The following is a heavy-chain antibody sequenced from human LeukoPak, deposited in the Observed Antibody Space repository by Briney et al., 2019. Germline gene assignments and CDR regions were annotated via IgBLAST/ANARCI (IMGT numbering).Heavy chain of an antibody. V-gene: IGHV4-34*01. J-gene: IGHJ6*03. CDR1: GGSFSGYY. CDR2: INHSGST. D-gene: IGHD5-18*01. Sequence: PSETLSLTCAVYGGSFSGYYWGWIRQPPGKGLEWIGEINHSGSTNYNPSLKSRVTISVDTSKNQFSLKLSSVTAADTAVYYCARSMPSPSPQLWLPYYYYYMDVWGKGTTVTVSS. CDR3: ARSMPSPSPQLWLPYYYYYMDV.